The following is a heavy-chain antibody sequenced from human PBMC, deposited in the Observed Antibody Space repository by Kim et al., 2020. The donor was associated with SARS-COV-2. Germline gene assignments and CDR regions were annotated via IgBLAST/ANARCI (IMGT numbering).Heavy chain of an antibody. CDR3: ARVSDYDFWSGYLVG. CDR2: IYHSGST. J-gene: IGHJ4*02. CDR1: GGSISSSNW. Sequence: SETLSLTCAVSGGSISSSNWWSWVRQPPGKGLEWIGEIYHSGSTNYNPSLKSRVTISVDKSKNQFSLKLSSVTAADTAVYYCARVSDYDFWSGYLVGWGQGTLFTVSS. V-gene: IGHV4-4*02. D-gene: IGHD3-3*01.